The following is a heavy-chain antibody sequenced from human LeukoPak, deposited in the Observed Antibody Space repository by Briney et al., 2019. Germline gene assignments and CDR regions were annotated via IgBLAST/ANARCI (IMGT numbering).Heavy chain of an antibody. J-gene: IGHJ6*03. D-gene: IGHD6-13*01. Sequence: GASVKVSCKASGYTFTSYYMHWVRQAPGQGLEWMGIINPSGGSTSYAQKFQGRVTMTRDKSTSTAYMELSSLRSEDTAVYCCASRGYSSYYHYMDVWGKGTTVTVSS. V-gene: IGHV1-46*01. CDR2: INPSGGST. CDR3: ASRGYSSYYHYMDV. CDR1: GYTFTSYY.